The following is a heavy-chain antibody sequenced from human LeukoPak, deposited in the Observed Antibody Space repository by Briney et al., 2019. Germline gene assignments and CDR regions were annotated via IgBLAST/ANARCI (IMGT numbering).Heavy chain of an antibody. CDR2: INPNSGGT. V-gene: IGHV1-2*02. CDR3: ARGVTARGFYYYMDI. D-gene: IGHD2-21*02. CDR1: GYTFTGYY. J-gene: IGHJ6*03. Sequence: GASVNVSCKASGYTFTGYYIHWVRQAPGQGLEWMGWINPNSGGTNSAQKFQGRVTVTRDTSITTAYMELSSLRSDDTAVYSCARGVTARGFYYYMDIWGKGTTVTISS.